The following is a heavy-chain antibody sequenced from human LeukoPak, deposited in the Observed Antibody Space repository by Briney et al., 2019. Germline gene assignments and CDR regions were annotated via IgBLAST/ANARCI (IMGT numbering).Heavy chain of an antibody. CDR1: GGSISSSTYY. J-gene: IGHJ4*02. V-gene: IGHV4-39*01. Sequence: SETLSLTCTVSGGSISSSTYYWGWIRQPPGQGLEWIGNLYYSGSTYYNPSLKSPVTISVDTSKNQFSLKLSSVTAADTAVYYCARQAISGYDPPPFDSWGQGTLVTVSS. CDR2: LYYSGST. D-gene: IGHD5-12*01. CDR3: ARQAISGYDPPPFDS.